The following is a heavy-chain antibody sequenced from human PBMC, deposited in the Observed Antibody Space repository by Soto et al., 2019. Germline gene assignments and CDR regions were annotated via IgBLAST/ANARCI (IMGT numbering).Heavy chain of an antibody. V-gene: IGHV4-30-4*01. J-gene: IGHJ5*02. Sequence: LSLTCTVSGGSISSGDFYWSWIRQPPGRGLEWIGYISYSGSTYYNTSLKSRVTISVDTSKNQFSLKLNSVTAADTAVYYCARGGPTGGSYKYNWFDPWGQGTLVTVSS. CDR1: GGSISSGDFY. CDR3: ARGGPTGGSYKYNWFDP. D-gene: IGHD2-15*01. CDR2: ISYSGST.